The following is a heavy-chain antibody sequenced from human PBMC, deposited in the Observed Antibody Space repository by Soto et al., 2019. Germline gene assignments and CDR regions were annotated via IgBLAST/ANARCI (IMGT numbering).Heavy chain of an antibody. Sequence: NPGGSLRLSCAASGFTFSSYSMNWVRQAPGKGLEWIGYIYYSGSTNYNPSLKSRVTISVDTSKNQFSLKLSSVTAADTAVYYCARETVSDGYSYGWYWFDPWGQGTLVTVSS. J-gene: IGHJ5*02. CDR3: ARETVSDGYSYGWYWFDP. D-gene: IGHD5-18*01. V-gene: IGHV4-59*01. CDR1: GFTFSSYS. CDR2: IYYSGST.